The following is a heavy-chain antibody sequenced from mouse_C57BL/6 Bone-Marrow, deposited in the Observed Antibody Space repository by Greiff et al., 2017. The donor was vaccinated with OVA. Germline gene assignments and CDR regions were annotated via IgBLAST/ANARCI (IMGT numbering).Heavy chain of an antibody. CDR1: GYTFTDYY. D-gene: IGHD3-2*02. CDR2: INPYNGGT. V-gene: IGHV1-19*01. J-gene: IGHJ2*01. CDR3: ARQTAQATNFDY. Sequence: VHVKQSGPVLVKPGASVKMSCKASGYTFTDYYMNWVKQSHGKSLEWIGVINPYNGGTSYNQKFKGKATLTVDKSSSTAYMELNSLTSEDSAVYYCARQTAQATNFDYWGQGTTLTVSS.